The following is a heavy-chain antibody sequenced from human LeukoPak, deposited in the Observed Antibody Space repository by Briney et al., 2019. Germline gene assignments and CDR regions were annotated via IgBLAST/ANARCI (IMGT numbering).Heavy chain of an antibody. CDR1: GFTFSNYA. CDR3: ARSRYCSGGSCYFGSWFDP. Sequence: GRSLRLPCAASGFTFSNYAMHWVRQAPGKGLEWVAVISYDGSNKYYADSVKGRFTISRDNSKDTLYLQMNSLRVEDTAMYYCARSRYCSGGSCYFGSWFDPWGQGTLVTVSS. CDR2: ISYDGSNK. D-gene: IGHD2-15*01. V-gene: IGHV3-30-3*01. J-gene: IGHJ5*02.